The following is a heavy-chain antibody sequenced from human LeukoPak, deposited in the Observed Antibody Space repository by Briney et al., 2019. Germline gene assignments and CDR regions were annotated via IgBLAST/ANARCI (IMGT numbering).Heavy chain of an antibody. CDR2: INQDGSEK. CDR3: ARDQAMALGVIDAFDM. D-gene: IGHD3-10*01. V-gene: IGHV3-7*01. Sequence: PGGSLRLSCVASGFTFSDYWMSWVRQAPGKGLEWVANINQDGSEKKYVDSVKGRFTISRDNAKNSLYVQVDSLRVEDTAVYYCARDQAMALGVIDAFDMWGQGTMVTVSS. CDR1: GFTFSDYW. J-gene: IGHJ3*02.